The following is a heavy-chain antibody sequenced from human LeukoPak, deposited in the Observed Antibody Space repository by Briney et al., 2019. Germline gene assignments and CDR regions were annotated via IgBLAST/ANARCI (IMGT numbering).Heavy chain of an antibody. J-gene: IGHJ4*02. CDR3: ARVSGSYPYYFDY. Sequence: PPETLSLTCSVPGGSVSSDSYYWSWIRQPPGKGLERIGYIYYSGSTNYNPSLKSRVIISIDTSKNQFSLKLSSVTAADTAVNYCARVSGSYPYYFDYWGQGTLVTVSS. V-gene: IGHV4-61*01. D-gene: IGHD1-26*01. CDR1: GGSVSSDSYY. CDR2: IYYSGST.